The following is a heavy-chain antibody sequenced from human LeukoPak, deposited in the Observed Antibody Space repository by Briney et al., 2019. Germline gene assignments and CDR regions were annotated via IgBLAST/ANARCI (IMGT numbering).Heavy chain of an antibody. Sequence: GGSLRLSCAASGFNFRNFEVNWVRQAPGKGLEWLTYITSDNSMTYSDSVKGGFSISRDVATGSLFLQMNSLRADDTAVYYCVRGSDCINGACYSYNWFDLWGQGALVTVSS. D-gene: IGHD2-21*02. CDR3: VRGSDCINGACYSYNWFDL. V-gene: IGHV3-48*03. J-gene: IGHJ5*02. CDR1: GFNFRNFE. CDR2: ITSDNSM.